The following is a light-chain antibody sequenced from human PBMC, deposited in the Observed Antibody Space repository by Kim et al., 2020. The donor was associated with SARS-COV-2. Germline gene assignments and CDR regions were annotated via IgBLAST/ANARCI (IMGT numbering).Light chain of an antibody. CDR1: QGVARN. J-gene: IGKJ2*01. Sequence: EIVMTQSPATLSVSPGERATLSCRASQGVARNLAWYQQKPGQAPRLVISGASTRATAIPGRFSGSGSGTDFTLTISSLQSEDFAVYYCQQYNNWPYTFGQGTKLEI. V-gene: IGKV3-15*01. CDR2: GAS. CDR3: QQYNNWPYT.